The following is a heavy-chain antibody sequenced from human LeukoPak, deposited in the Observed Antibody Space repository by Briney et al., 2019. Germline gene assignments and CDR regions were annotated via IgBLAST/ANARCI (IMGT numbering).Heavy chain of an antibody. CDR3: ATGAVAGLYYFDY. CDR1: GYTFTDYY. Sequence: ASVKVSCKASGYTFTDYYMHWVQQAPGKGLEWMGLVDPEDGETIYAEKFQGRVTITADTSTDTAYMELSSLRSEDTAVYYCATGAVAGLYYFDYWGQGTLVTVSS. D-gene: IGHD6-19*01. CDR2: VDPEDGET. V-gene: IGHV1-69-2*01. J-gene: IGHJ4*02.